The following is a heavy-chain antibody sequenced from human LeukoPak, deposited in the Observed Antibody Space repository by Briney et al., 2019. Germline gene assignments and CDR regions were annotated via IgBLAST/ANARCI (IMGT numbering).Heavy chain of an antibody. CDR3: ARDSPYDYGDYYYYYMDV. J-gene: IGHJ6*03. D-gene: IGHD4-17*01. Sequence: PSETLSLTCTVSGGSISSFYWSWFYWSWIRQPPGKGLEWIGYIYFSGSTNYNPSLKSRVTISVDTSKNQFSLKLSSVTAADTAVYYCARDSPYDYGDYYYYYMDVWGKGTTVTISS. V-gene: IGHV4-61*08. CDR1: GGSISS. CDR2: IYFSGST.